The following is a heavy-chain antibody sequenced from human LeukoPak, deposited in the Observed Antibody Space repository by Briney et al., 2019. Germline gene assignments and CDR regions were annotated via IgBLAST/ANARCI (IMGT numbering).Heavy chain of an antibody. CDR2: ISSSGRTI. J-gene: IGHJ4*02. Sequence: PGGSLRLSCAASGFTFSSYEMNWVRQAPGKGLEWVSYISSSGRTIYYADSVKGRFTISRDNAKNSLYLQMNSQRAEDTAVYYCAKETGRWELEWGQGTLVTVSS. CDR1: GFTFSSYE. CDR3: AKETGRWELE. D-gene: IGHD1-7*01. V-gene: IGHV3-48*03.